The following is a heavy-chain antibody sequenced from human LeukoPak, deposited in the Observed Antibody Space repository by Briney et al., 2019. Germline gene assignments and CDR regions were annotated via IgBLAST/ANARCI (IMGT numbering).Heavy chain of an antibody. J-gene: IGHJ5*02. CDR2: IYPGDSDT. D-gene: IGHD3-10*01. Sequence: GESLKISCKGSGYSFTSYWIGWVRQMPGKGLEWVGIIYPGDSDTRYSPSFQGQVTISADKSISTAYLQWSSLKASDTAMYYCARSGDGSGSYRNWFDPWGQGTLVTVSS. CDR3: ARSGDGSGSYRNWFDP. V-gene: IGHV5-51*01. CDR1: GYSFTSYW.